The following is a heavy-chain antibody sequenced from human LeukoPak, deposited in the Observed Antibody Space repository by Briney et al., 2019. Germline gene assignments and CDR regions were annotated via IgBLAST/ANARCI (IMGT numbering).Heavy chain of an antibody. CDR2: LYIGGNT. J-gene: IGHJ4*02. V-gene: IGHV3-53*01. CDR1: GFMFSSNW. D-gene: IGHD5-18*01. Sequence: GGSLRLSCAASGFMFSSNWMSWVRLAPGKGLEWVSALYIGGNTYYADSVRGRFTISRDNSKNTLYLQMNSLRAEDTAIYYCTTAAGYNYGQYWGQGTLVTVSS. CDR3: TTAAGYNYGQY.